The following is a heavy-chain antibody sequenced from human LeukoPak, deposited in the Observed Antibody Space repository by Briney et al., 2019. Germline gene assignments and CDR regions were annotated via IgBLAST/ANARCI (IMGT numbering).Heavy chain of an antibody. CDR1: GGSISSSSYY. CDR3: ARGVPAAIPSPYYYMDV. Sequence: SETLSLTCTVSGGSISSSSYYWGWIRQPPGKGLEWIGRIYYSGSTYYNPSLKSRVTISVDTSKNQFSLKLSSVTAADTAVYYCARGVPAAIPSPYYYMDVWGKGTTVTVSS. V-gene: IGHV4-39*07. CDR2: IYYSGST. D-gene: IGHD2-2*02. J-gene: IGHJ6*03.